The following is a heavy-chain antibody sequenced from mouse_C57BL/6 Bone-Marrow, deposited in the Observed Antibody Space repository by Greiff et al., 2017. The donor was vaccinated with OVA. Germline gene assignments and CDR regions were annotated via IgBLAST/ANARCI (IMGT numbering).Heavy chain of an antibody. Sequence: EVQLQQSGTVLARPGASVKMSCKTSGYTFTSYWMHWVKQRPGQGLEWIGAIYPGNSDTSYNQKFKGKAKLTAVTSASTAYMELSSLTNEDSAVYYCTRKTTVVAIPFDYWGQGTTLTVSS. CDR2: IYPGNSDT. CDR1: GYTFTSYW. D-gene: IGHD1-1*01. CDR3: TRKTTVVAIPFDY. J-gene: IGHJ2*01. V-gene: IGHV1-5*01.